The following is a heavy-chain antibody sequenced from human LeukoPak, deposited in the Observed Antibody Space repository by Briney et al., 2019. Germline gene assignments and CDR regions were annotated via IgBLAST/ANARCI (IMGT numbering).Heavy chain of an antibody. CDR1: GFTFSSYA. J-gene: IGHJ4*02. D-gene: IGHD5-18*01. V-gene: IGHV3-23*01. Sequence: GGSLRLSCAASGFTFSSYAMGWVRQAPGKGLEWVSAITASGGNTYYADSVKGRFTISRDNPKNTLYLQVNSLRAEDTAVYYCAKGNGYSYGRYYFDYWGQGTLVTVSS. CDR3: AKGNGYSYGRYYFDY. CDR2: ITASGGNT.